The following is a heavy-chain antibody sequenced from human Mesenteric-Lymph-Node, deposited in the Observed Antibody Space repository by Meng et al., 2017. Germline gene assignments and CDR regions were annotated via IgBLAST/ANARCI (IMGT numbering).Heavy chain of an antibody. CDR1: GFTFSSYW. D-gene: IGHD6-19*01. Sequence: GESLKISCAASGFTFSSYWMSWVRQAPGKGLEWVANIKQDGSEKYYVDSVKGRFTISRDNAKNTLYLQMNSLRAEDTAVYYCAKEVGGWQVFRYWGQGTLVTVSS. CDR2: IKQDGSEK. CDR3: AKEVGGWQVFRY. J-gene: IGHJ4*02. V-gene: IGHV3-7*03.